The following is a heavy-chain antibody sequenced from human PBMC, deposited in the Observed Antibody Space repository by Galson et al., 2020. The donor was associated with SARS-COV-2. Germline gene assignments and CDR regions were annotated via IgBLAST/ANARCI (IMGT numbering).Heavy chain of an antibody. CDR2: VNHIGST. D-gene: IGHD2-2*02. J-gene: IGHJ6*03. Sequence: SQTLSLTCAVSGGSITTSNWWTWVRRPPGKGLEWIGEVNHIGSTNYNPSLRSRVSMSLDESKSQFSLRLSSVTAADTATYYCARGHQLIVIVPAAIADFYCYFMDVWGKGTTVTVSS. CDR3: ARGHQLIVIVPAAIADFYCYFMDV. CDR1: GGSITTSNW. V-gene: IGHV4-4*02.